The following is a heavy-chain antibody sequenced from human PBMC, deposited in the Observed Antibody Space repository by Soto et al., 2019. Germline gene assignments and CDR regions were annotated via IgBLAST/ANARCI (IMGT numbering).Heavy chain of an antibody. CDR2: IDHTGRT. V-gene: IGHV4-34*01. CDR3: ARSMNDHNHHHWGFDS. J-gene: IGHJ5*01. Sequence: PSETLSLTCAVYGGSFNPYHWSFIRQPPGKRLEWIGEIDHTGRTNYNPSVKGRVTMSVDTSKNQFSLNLRSVTAADTAVYFCARSMNDHNHHHWGFDSWGQGTLVTGAS. D-gene: IGHD7-27*01. CDR1: GGSFNPYH.